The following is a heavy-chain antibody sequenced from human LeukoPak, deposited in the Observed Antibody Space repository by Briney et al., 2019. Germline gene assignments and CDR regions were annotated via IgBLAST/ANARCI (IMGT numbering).Heavy chain of an antibody. J-gene: IGHJ5*02. CDR2: IYYSGST. Sequence: SETLSLTCTVSGGSISSSSYYWGWIRQPPGKGLEWIGSIYYSGSTYYNPSLKSRVTISVDTSKNQFSLKLSSVTAADTAVYYCARAIGIVVVPAAMFWFDPWGQGTLDTVSS. CDR3: ARAIGIVVVPAAMFWFDP. CDR1: GGSISSSSYY. D-gene: IGHD2-2*01. V-gene: IGHV4-39*07.